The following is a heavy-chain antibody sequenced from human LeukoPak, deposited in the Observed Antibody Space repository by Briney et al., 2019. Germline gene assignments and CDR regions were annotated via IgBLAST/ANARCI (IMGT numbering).Heavy chain of an antibody. J-gene: IGHJ5*02. D-gene: IGHD3-9*01. CDR3: ARDLKYNILTGFRSSFGFDP. CDR1: GYTFTSYA. Sequence: ASVKVSCKASGYTFTSYAMNWVRQAPGQGLEWMGWISAYNGNTNYAQKLQGRVTMTTDTSTNTAYMELRSLRSDDTAVYYCARDLKYNILTGFRSSFGFDPWGQGTLVTVSS. V-gene: IGHV1-18*01. CDR2: ISAYNGNT.